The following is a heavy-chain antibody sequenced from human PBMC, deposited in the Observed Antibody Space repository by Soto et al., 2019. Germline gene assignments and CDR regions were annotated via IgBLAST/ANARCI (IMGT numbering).Heavy chain of an antibody. V-gene: IGHV3-15*07. CDR3: TTDSRTTMPEVRFDY. Sequence: GGSLRLSCAASGFPFSNAWMNWVRQTPGTGLQWVGRVKSKTDGGSADYAAPVKGRFAVSRDDSKNIVYLQMNSVKIEDTGVYYCTTDSRTTMPEVRFDYWGHGTLVTVSS. J-gene: IGHJ4*01. D-gene: IGHD3-10*01. CDR1: GFPFSNAW. CDR2: VKSKTDGGSA.